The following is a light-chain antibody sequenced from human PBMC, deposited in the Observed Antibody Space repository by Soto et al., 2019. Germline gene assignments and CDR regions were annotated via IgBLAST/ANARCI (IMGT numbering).Light chain of an antibody. CDR1: ESVRHY. J-gene: IGKJ1*01. V-gene: IGKV1-39*01. CDR3: QQSSSTAWT. Sequence: DIQMTQSPSSLSASVGDRVTITCRASESVRHYLNWYQQKPGMPPKLLICSSSTLQSGVPSRFSVSGSGTDFTLTISSLQPEDFATYYCQQSSSTAWTFGQGTKVDIK. CDR2: SSS.